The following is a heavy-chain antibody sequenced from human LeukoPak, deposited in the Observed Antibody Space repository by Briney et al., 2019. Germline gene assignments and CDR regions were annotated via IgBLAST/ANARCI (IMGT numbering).Heavy chain of an antibody. J-gene: IGHJ4*02. CDR2: IYTTGNT. CDR3: AKGGVMVTATFDY. D-gene: IGHD2-21*02. V-gene: IGHV3-23*05. CDR1: GFTFSNYE. Sequence: GGSLRLSCATSGFTFSNYEMNWVRQAPGKGLEWVSFIYTTGNTHNSDSVKGRFTISRDSSKNTLYLQMNSLRAEDTAVYYCAKGGVMVTATFDYWGQGTLVTVSS.